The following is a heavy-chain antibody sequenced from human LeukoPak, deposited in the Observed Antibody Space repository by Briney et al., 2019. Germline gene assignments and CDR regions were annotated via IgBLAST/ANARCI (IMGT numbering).Heavy chain of an antibody. Sequence: EASVKVSFKASGYTFTAYYIHWLRQAPGQGPEWMGWVKPDSGSSHYAQKFQGRVTMTRETSSNSVYMDLTGPKSDDTAVYYCARARVPIAVAGLYYFDHWGQGALVTVSS. V-gene: IGHV1-2*02. J-gene: IGHJ4*02. CDR3: ARARVPIAVAGLYYFDH. CDR1: GYTFTAYY. CDR2: VKPDSGSS. D-gene: IGHD6-19*01.